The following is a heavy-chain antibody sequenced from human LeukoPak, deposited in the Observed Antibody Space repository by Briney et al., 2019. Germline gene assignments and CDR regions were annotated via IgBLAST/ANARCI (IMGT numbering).Heavy chain of an antibody. V-gene: IGHV1-8*01. Sequence: ASVKVSCKSSGYTFTSYDINWVRQATGQGLEWMGWMNPNSGNTGYAQKFQGRVTMTRNTSISTAYMELSSLRPEDTAVYYCARGSLTMVRGVIPYWGQGTLVTVSS. CDR2: MNPNSGNT. CDR1: GYTFTSYD. J-gene: IGHJ4*02. D-gene: IGHD3-10*01. CDR3: ARGSLTMVRGVIPY.